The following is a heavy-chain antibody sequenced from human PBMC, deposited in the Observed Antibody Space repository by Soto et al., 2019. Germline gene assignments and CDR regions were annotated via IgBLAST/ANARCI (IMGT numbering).Heavy chain of an antibody. CDR1: GFTFSSYA. V-gene: IGHV3-23*01. CDR3: AKDPGYSNYYGIDV. Sequence: GGSLRLSCVASGFTFSSYAMSWVRQAPGKGLEWVSAISGSGGSTYYADSVKGRFTISRDNSKNTLYLQMNSLRAEDTAVYYCAKDPGYSNYYGIDVWGQGTTVTVSS. J-gene: IGHJ6*02. D-gene: IGHD4-4*01. CDR2: ISGSGGST.